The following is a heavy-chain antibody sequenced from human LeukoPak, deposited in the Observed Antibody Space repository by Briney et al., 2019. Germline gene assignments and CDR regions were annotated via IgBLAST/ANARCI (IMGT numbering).Heavy chain of an antibody. Sequence: SVKVSCKASGGTFISYAISWVRQAPGQGLEWMGRIIPIFGTANYAQKFQGRVTITADESTSTAYMELSSLRPEDTAVYYCAGARSLYCSSTSCLYYYYGMDVWGQGTTVTVSS. CDR2: IIPIFGTA. CDR3: AGARSLYCSSTSCLYYYYGMDV. D-gene: IGHD2-2*01. J-gene: IGHJ6*02. CDR1: GGTFISYA. V-gene: IGHV1-69*13.